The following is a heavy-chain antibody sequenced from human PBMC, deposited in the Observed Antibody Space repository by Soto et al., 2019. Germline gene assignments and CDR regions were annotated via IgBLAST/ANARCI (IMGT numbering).Heavy chain of an antibody. V-gene: IGHV3-30*18. CDR2: ISYDGSNK. CDR3: AKQGLPHHNWFDP. CDR1: GFTFSSYG. D-gene: IGHD2-15*01. J-gene: IGHJ5*02. Sequence: QVQLVESGGGVVQPGRSLRLSCAASGFTFSSYGIHWVRQAPGKGLEWVAVISYDGSNKYYADSVKGRFTISRDDSKNTRYLQMNSLRAEDTAVYYCAKQGLPHHNWFDPWGQGTVVTVSS.